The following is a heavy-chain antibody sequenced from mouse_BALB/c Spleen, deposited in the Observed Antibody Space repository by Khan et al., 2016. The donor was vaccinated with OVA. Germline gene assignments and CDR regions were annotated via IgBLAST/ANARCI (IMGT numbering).Heavy chain of an antibody. Sequence: LEESGAELARPGASVKMSCKASGYTFTSHTIHWVKQSPGQDLEWIGYINPRSGYSNYNQKFNDKATLTADKSSSTAYMQLSSLTSEDSAVYYCARRTTGYALDYWGQGTSVTVSS. CDR3: ARRTTGYALDY. CDR2: INPRSGYS. V-gene: IGHV1-4*01. J-gene: IGHJ4*01. D-gene: IGHD2-14*01. CDR1: GYTFTSHT.